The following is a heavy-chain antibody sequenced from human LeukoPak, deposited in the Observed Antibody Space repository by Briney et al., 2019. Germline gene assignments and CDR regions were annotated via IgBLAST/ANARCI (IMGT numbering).Heavy chain of an antibody. D-gene: IGHD3-10*01. CDR3: GRHRSGSGTYFIDY. CDR2: MKKDGSET. V-gene: IGHV3-7*01. Sequence: GGSLRLSCVVSGFTFSSYSMIWVRQDPGKGLQWVANMKKDGSETKYVESVKGRFTISRDNAKNALYLQMNSLRAEDTAVYYCGRHRSGSGTYFIDYWGQGTLVSVSS. J-gene: IGHJ4*02. CDR1: GFTFSSYS.